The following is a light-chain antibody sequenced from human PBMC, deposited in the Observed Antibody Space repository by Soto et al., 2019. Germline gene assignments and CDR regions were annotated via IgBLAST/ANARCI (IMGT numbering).Light chain of an antibody. Sequence: QSVLTQPASVSGSPGQSITISCTGTSSDVGSYNLVSWYQQHPGKAPKLMIYEVSKRPSGVSNRFSGSKSGNTASLTISGLKAEDEADYYCCSYAGSRDVVFCGGTKVTVL. J-gene: IGLJ2*01. CDR3: CSYAGSRDVV. CDR2: EVS. V-gene: IGLV2-23*02. CDR1: SSDVGSYNL.